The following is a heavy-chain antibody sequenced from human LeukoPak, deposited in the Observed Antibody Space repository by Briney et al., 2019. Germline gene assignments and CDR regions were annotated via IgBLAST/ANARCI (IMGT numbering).Heavy chain of an antibody. V-gene: IGHV3-7*01. CDR1: GFTFSSYW. CDR3: ARDRGGVQLGY. D-gene: IGHD1-1*01. Sequence: GGSLRLSCAASGFTFSSYWMSWVRQAPGKGLEWVANIKQDGSETSHVDSVKGRFTISRDNPKNSLYLQMNSLRAEDTAVYYCARDRGGVQLGYWGQGTLVTVSS. J-gene: IGHJ4*02. CDR2: IKQDGSET.